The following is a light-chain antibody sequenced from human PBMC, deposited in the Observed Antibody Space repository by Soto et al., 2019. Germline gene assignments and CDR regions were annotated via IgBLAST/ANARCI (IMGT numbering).Light chain of an antibody. CDR2: WAS. Sequence: DIVMTQSPDSLAVSLGERAAINCKSSQSVLYRSNSQNYLAWYQQKPGQPPKLLIYWASTRESGVPDRFSGSGSGTDFTLTISGLQAEDVAVYYCQQYYNIPFTFGPGTKVDIK. V-gene: IGKV4-1*01. CDR1: QSVLYRSNSQNY. J-gene: IGKJ3*01. CDR3: QQYYNIPFT.